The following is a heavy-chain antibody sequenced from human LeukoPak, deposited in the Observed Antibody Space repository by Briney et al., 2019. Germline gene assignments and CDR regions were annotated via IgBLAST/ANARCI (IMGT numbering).Heavy chain of an antibody. CDR1: GGTFSSYA. D-gene: IGHD5-18*01. CDR2: IIPILGIA. Sequence: ASVKVSCKASGGTFSSYAISWVRQAPGQGLEWMGRIIPILGIANYAQKFQGRVTITADKSTSTAYMELSSLRSEDTAVYYCARDSRIQLWLTPPPDFFDYWGQGTLVTVSS. J-gene: IGHJ4*02. V-gene: IGHV1-69*04. CDR3: ARDSRIQLWLTPPPDFFDY.